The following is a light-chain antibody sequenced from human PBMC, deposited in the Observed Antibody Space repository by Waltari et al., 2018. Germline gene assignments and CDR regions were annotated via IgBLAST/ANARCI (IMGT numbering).Light chain of an antibody. Sequence: EIVMTQSPATLSVSPGERATISGRASQSVSSNLAWYQQKPGQAPRLLIYGASTRATGIPARFSGSGSGTEFTLTISSLQSEDFAVYYCQQYNNWPPYTFGQGTKLEIK. V-gene: IGKV3-15*01. J-gene: IGKJ2*01. CDR1: QSVSSN. CDR2: GAS. CDR3: QQYNNWPPYT.